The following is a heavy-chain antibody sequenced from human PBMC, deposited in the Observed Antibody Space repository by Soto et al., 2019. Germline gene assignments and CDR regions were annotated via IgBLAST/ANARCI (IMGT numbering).Heavy chain of an antibody. Sequence: QLQESGPGLVKPSQTLSLTCNASGGSISSGDYYWRRLRQRPGQGLEWIGYTYTSGGTYYNPSLRSRVAMSVDAPKNQCSLRLSSVTAADTAIYSCAMEDTAMVDYWGQGTLVTVSS. CDR2: TYTSGGT. CDR3: AMEDTAMVDY. CDR1: GGSISSGDYY. V-gene: IGHV4-30-4*01. J-gene: IGHJ4*02. D-gene: IGHD5-18*01.